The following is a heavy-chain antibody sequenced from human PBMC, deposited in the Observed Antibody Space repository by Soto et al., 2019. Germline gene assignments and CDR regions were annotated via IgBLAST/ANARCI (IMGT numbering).Heavy chain of an antibody. J-gene: IGHJ5*02. D-gene: IGHD6-25*01. CDR2: IIPIFGTA. CDR1: GGTFSSYA. Sequence: GASVKVSCKASGGTFSSYAISWVRQAPGQGLEWMGGIIPIFGTANYAQKFQGRVTITADESTSTAYMELSSLRSEDTAVYYCARDHSGYEIAAVPWFDPWGQGTLVTVSS. CDR3: ARDHSGYEIAAVPWFDP. V-gene: IGHV1-69*13.